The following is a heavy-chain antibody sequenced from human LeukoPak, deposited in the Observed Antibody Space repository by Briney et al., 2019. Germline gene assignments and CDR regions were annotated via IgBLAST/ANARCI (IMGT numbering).Heavy chain of an antibody. CDR1: GFTFSDYA. V-gene: IGHV3-23*01. CDR3: AFFEYSSSSSHY. CDR2: ISGSGVMT. D-gene: IGHD6-6*01. Sequence: GGSLRLSCAASGFTFSDYAMTWVRQAPGKGLEWVATISGSGVMTYYADSVKGRFTVSGDNSKNTLYLQMNSLRDEDTAVYYCAFFEYSSSSSHYWGQGTLVTVSS. J-gene: IGHJ4*02.